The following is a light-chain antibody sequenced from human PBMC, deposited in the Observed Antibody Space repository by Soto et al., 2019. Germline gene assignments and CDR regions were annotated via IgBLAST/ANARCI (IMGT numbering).Light chain of an antibody. CDR3: QHFGSSPTVT. J-gene: IGKJ5*01. V-gene: IGKV3-20*01. CDR2: GAS. CDR1: QYTNGRY. Sequence: DIVLTQASDNLSLSPGDSATLSCRVSQYTNGRYVAWYQQRPGLAPRLVLYGASKGANGIPDRFRGSGSGSELTLTISGLEPEDFAVYFCQHFGSSPTVTFGQGTRLEIK.